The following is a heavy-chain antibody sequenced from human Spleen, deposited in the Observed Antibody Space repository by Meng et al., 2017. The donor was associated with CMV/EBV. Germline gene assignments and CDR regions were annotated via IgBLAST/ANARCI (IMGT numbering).Heavy chain of an antibody. CDR1: GFAFSAST. CDR2: IRSQVNNYAA. CDR3: TRQGEYCSSASCVLTFDY. V-gene: IGHV3-73*01. Sequence: GGSLRLSCAASGFAFSASTMHWVRQSSGKGLEWVGRIRSQVNNYAAAYAASVKGRFTISRDDSKNTAYLHMDSLETEDTALYYCTRQGEYCSSASCVLTFDYWGRGTLVTISS. D-gene: IGHD2-2*01. J-gene: IGHJ4*02.